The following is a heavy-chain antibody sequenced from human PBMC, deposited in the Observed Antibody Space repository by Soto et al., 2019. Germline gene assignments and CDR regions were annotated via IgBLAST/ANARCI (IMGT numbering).Heavy chain of an antibody. V-gene: IGHV3-23*01. Sequence: GGSLRLSCAASGFTFSSYAMSWVRQAPGKGLEWVSAISGSGGSTYYADSVKGRFTISRDNSKNTLYLQMNSLRAEDTAVYYCEKDVRSMRTTYFDYWGQGTLVTVSS. CDR1: GFTFSSYA. CDR3: EKDVRSMRTTYFDY. D-gene: IGHD2-8*01. J-gene: IGHJ4*02. CDR2: ISGSGGST.